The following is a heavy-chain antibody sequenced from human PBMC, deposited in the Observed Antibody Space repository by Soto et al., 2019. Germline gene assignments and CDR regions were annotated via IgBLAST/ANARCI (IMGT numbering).Heavy chain of an antibody. V-gene: IGHV3-33*01. J-gene: IGHJ4*02. CDR2: IWYDGSNK. CDR3: ARDGTTVVTPAY. Sequence: QVQLVESGGGVVQPGRSLRLSCAASGFTFRSYGMHWVRQAPGKGLEWVAVIWYDGSNKYYADSVKGRFTISRDNSKNTLYLQMNSLRAEDTAVYYCARDGTTVVTPAYWGQGTLVTVSS. CDR1: GFTFRSYG. D-gene: IGHD1-7*01.